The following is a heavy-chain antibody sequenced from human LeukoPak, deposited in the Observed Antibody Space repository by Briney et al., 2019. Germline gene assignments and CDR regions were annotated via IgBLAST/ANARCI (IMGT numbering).Heavy chain of an antibody. CDR2: MKSKTDGETK. CDR1: GFTIKDAW. V-gene: IGHV3-15*01. CDR3: TTEPRD. Sequence: PGGSLRLSCAASGFTIKDAWMSWVRKPPGQGQEWVGRMKSKTDGETKDYPAVVTGRFTISRDESKNSLYLQMISLKTEHPAVYYCTTEPRDWGKGTLVTVAS. J-gene: IGHJ1*01.